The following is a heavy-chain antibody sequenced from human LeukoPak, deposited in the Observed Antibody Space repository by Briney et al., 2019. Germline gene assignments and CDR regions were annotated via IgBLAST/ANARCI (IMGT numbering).Heavy chain of an antibody. J-gene: IGHJ4*02. D-gene: IGHD1-1*01. V-gene: IGHV3-48*01. Sequence: TGGSLRLSGAASGFTFSSYSMNWVRQAPGKGLEWVSYISSISRTIYYADSVKGRFTISRDNAKNSLYLQMDSQRADDTAVYYCARSANPTVDGYYFDYWGQGTLVTVSS. CDR3: ARSANPTVDGYYFDY. CDR2: ISSISRTI. CDR1: GFTFSSYS.